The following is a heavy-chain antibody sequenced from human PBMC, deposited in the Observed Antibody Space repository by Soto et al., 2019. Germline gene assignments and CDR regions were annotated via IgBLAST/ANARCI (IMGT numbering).Heavy chain of an antibody. CDR3: ARDAYYYDSSGYYSRWFDP. CDR2: IWYDGSNK. Sequence: QVQLVESGGGVVQPGRSLRLSCAASGFTFSSYGMHWVRQAPGKGLEWVAVIWYDGSNKYYADSVKGRFTISRDNSKNTLYLQMNSLRAEDTAVYYCARDAYYYDSSGYYSRWFDPWGQGTLVTVSS. V-gene: IGHV3-33*01. CDR1: GFTFSSYG. J-gene: IGHJ5*02. D-gene: IGHD3-22*01.